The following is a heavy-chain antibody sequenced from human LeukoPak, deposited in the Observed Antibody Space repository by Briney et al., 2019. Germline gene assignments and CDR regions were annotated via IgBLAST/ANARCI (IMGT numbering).Heavy chain of an antibody. J-gene: IGHJ3*02. V-gene: IGHV3-66*01. Sequence: PGGSLRLSCGASGFTVSTNYMSWVRQAPGKGLEWVSIIYSGGSTYYADSVKGRFTTSRDNSKNTLYLQMNSLRAEDTAVYYCASYRYGSSFAFDIWGQGTMVTVSS. CDR1: GFTVSTNY. CDR2: IYSGGST. CDR3: ASYRYGSSFAFDI. D-gene: IGHD6-6*01.